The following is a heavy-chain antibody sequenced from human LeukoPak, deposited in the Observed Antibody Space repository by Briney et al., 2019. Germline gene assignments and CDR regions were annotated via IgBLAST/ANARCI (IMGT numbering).Heavy chain of an antibody. CDR2: MYYGGSP. J-gene: IGHJ5*02. V-gene: IGHV4-59*13. CDR3: VTGRYSYGWYDH. Sequence: SETLSLTCTVSGGSISSFYWSWLRQPPGKGLEWIGYMYYGGSPNYNPSLKSRVITSLDTSKKQFSLKLNSVTTADTAVYYCVTGRYSYGWYDHWGQGILVIVSS. CDR1: GGSISSFY. D-gene: IGHD1-26*01.